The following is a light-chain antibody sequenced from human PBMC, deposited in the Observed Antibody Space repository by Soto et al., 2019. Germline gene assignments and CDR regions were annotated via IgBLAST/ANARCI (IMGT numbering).Light chain of an antibody. V-gene: IGLV2-14*03. CDR1: SSDVGGYNY. Sequence: QSALTQPASVSGSPGQTITISCTGTSSDVGGYNYVSWYQQHPGKAPKLMIYDVNNRPSGVSNRFSGSKSGNTASLTIFGLQVEDEADYYCGSYTSSSTPVKFGGGTKVTVL. CDR3: GSYTSSSTPVK. CDR2: DVN. J-gene: IGLJ2*01.